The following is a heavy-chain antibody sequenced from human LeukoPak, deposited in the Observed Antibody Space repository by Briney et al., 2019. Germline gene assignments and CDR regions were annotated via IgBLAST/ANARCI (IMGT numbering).Heavy chain of an antibody. J-gene: IGHJ4*02. Sequence: GGSLRLSCSASGFTFSSYAMHWVRQAPGKGLEYVSAISSNGGSTYYADSVKGRFTIFRDNSKNTLYLQMSSLRAEDTAVYYCARPRYDFWSGYVDYWGQGTLVTVSS. D-gene: IGHD3-3*01. CDR1: GFTFSSYA. CDR3: ARPRYDFWSGYVDY. CDR2: ISSNGGST. V-gene: IGHV3-64D*06.